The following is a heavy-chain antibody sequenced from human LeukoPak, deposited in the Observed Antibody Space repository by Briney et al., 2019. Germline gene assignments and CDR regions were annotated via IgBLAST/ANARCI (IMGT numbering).Heavy chain of an antibody. CDR1: GFSFDDYA. CDR2: ISGDGGST. D-gene: IGHD3-22*01. V-gene: IGHV3-43*02. J-gene: IGHJ5*01. CDR3: ARESDSSGWYDS. Sequence: VGSLRVSCAAPGFSFDDYAIHWVRQAPGKGLEWVSLISGDGGSTFYADSVKGRFTISRDNSKNSLYLQMSSLRSEDTALYYCARESDSSGWYDSWGQGNLGTVSS.